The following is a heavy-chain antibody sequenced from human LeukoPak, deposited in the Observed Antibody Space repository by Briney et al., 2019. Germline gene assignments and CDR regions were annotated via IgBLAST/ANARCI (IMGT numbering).Heavy chain of an antibody. CDR1: GGSISSYY. CDR3: ARVAGSGSYFDY. Sequence: PSEPLSLTCTVSGGSISSYYWSWIRQPPGKGLDWIGYIYYSGSTTYNPSLKSRVTISVKTSKNQFSLKLSSVTAADTAVYYCARVAGSGSYFDYWGEGTLVTVSS. J-gene: IGHJ4*02. V-gene: IGHV4-59*13. CDR2: IYYSGST. D-gene: IGHD3-10*01.